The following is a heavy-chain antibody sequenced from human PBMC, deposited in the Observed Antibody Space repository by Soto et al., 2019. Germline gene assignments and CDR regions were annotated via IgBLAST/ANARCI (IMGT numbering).Heavy chain of an antibody. CDR3: VSQGIDYRHGLADV. V-gene: IGHV4-59*08. CDR1: SGPSRSYN. CDR2: VYYTGDT. Sequence: QVQLQQSGPRLVKPSETLSLTCTVSSGPSRSYNWGWIRQSPRRGLEWIGYVYYTGDTAYNPSLKSRVTLAADTPTHNFPPILSSVTAADTAVYSCVSQGIDYRHGLADVWGQGTTVTVSS. D-gene: IGHD1-26*01. J-gene: IGHJ6*02.